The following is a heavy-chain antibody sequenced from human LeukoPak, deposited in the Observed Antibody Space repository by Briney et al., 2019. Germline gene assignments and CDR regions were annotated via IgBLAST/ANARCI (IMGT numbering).Heavy chain of an antibody. CDR2: IYPGDSDT. CDR3: ARRAYCGGDCYLDY. V-gene: IGHV5-51*01. J-gene: IGHJ4*02. D-gene: IGHD2-21*02. Sequence: GESLKISCKGSGYSFTTYWIGWVRQMPGKGLEWMGIIYPGDSDTRYSPSFQGQVIISTDKSISTAYLQWSSLKASDTAMYYCARRAYCGGDCYLDYWGQGTLVTVSS. CDR1: GYSFTTYW.